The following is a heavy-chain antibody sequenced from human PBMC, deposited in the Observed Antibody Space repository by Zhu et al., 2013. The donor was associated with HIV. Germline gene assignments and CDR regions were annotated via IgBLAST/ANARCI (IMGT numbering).Heavy chain of an antibody. CDR3: ARVTGGDLWNFDY. J-gene: IGHJ4*02. Sequence: VQLQESGPGLVKPSETLSLTCTVSGGSISSYSWSWIRQPPGKGLEWIGYIYYSGTTYYNPSLKSRVTISIDTPKNQFSLKLSSVTAADTAVYYCARVTGGDLWNFDYWGQGTLVTVSS. CDR2: IYYSGTT. D-gene: IGHD1-1*01. CDR1: GGSISSYS. V-gene: IGHV4-59*01.